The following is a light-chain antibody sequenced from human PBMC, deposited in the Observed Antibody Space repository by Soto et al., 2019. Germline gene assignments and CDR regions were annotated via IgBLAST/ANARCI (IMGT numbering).Light chain of an antibody. CDR3: QQCDDWPRT. CDR2: EAS. CDR1: QSVSSY. V-gene: IGKV3-15*01. Sequence: EIVLTQSPATLSLSPGERATLSCRASQSVSSYLAWYQQKPGQAPRLLMYEASTRATGVSARFSGSGSGTEFTLTISSLQSEDFAVYYCQQCDDWPRTFGQGTKVDIK. J-gene: IGKJ1*01.